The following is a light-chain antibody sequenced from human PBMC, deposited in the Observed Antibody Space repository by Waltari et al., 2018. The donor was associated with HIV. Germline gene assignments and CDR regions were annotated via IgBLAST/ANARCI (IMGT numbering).Light chain of an antibody. Sequence: DIQMTQSPSSLSASLGDTVTITCRASQFISRYLSWYQQTPVNAPKLLIYAASSLQRGVPSRFSGSGAGTDFTLTISGLQSEDFATYYCQQSYTNPYTFGLGTQVDIK. CDR1: QFISRY. J-gene: IGKJ2*01. CDR2: AAS. CDR3: QQSYTNPYT. V-gene: IGKV1-39*01.